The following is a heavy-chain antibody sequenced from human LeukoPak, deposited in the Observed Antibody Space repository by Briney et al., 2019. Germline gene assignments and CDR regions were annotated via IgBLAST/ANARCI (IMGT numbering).Heavy chain of an antibody. Sequence: PSETLSLTCTVSGGSISSSSYYWGWIRQPPGKGLEWIGSIHYTGGTYYSPSLKSRVTISVDTSKKQFSLKLSSVTAADTAVYYCAGPNWYYFDYWGQGTLVTVSS. CDR2: IHYTGGT. CDR3: AGPNWYYFDY. V-gene: IGHV4-39*01. J-gene: IGHJ4*02. D-gene: IGHD5-24*01. CDR1: GGSISSSSYY.